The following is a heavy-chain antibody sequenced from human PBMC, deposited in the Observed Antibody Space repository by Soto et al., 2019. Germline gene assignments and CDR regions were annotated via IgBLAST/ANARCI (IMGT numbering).Heavy chain of an antibody. CDR2: IIPNLGIT. CDR3: ARGIGLQFNWFDP. CDR1: GGTFSSYT. D-gene: IGHD2-15*01. V-gene: IGHV1-69*02. J-gene: IGHJ5*02. Sequence: SVKVSCKASGGTFSSYTISWVRQAPGQGLEWMGRIIPNLGITNYAQKLQGRVTMTTDKSTSTAYMELRSLRSDDTAVYYCARGIGLQFNWFDPWGQGTLVTVSS.